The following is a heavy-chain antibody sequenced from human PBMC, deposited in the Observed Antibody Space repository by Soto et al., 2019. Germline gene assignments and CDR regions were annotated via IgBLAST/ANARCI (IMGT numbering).Heavy chain of an antibody. Sequence: SETLSLTWSVSGGSISGYYWSWIRQPPGKGLEWIGYFYYRGSTSYNPSLKSRVTISGDTSKNHFALKLSSVTAADTAVYYCARTKTGYAFDVWGQGTMVTVSS. CDR2: FYYRGST. V-gene: IGHV4-59*08. D-gene: IGHD2-8*01. CDR3: ARTKTGYAFDV. J-gene: IGHJ3*01. CDR1: GGSISGYY.